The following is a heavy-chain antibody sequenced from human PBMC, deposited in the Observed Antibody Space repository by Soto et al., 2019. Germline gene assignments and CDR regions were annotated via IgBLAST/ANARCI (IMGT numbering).Heavy chain of an antibody. V-gene: IGHV3-21*01. J-gene: IGHJ4*02. CDR3: ARVLSSGSYVVDY. D-gene: IGHD6-19*01. Sequence: EVQLVESGGGLVKPGGSLRLSCAASGFTFSSYSMNWVRQAPGKGLEWVSSISSSSSYIYYADSVKGRFTISRDNAKNSLYLQMTSLRAEDTAVYYCARVLSSGSYVVDYWGQGTLVTVSS. CDR1: GFTFSSYS. CDR2: ISSSSSYI.